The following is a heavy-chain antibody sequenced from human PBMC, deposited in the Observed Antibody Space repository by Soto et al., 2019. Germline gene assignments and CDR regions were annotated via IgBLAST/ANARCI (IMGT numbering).Heavy chain of an antibody. J-gene: IGHJ5*02. Sequence: GGSLRLSCAASGFTFDDYAMHWVRQAPGKGLEWVSGISWNSGSIGYADSVKGRFTISRDNAKNSLYLQMNSLRAEDTALYYCAKAGPQQWLLGDWFDPWGQGTLVTVSS. V-gene: IGHV3-9*01. CDR2: ISWNSGSI. D-gene: IGHD6-19*01. CDR3: AKAGPQQWLLGDWFDP. CDR1: GFTFDDYA.